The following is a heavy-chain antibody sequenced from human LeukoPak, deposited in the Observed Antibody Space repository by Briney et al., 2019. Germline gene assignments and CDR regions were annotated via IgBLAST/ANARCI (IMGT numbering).Heavy chain of an antibody. CDR1: GFTFSSYS. J-gene: IGHJ4*02. CDR3: ARGGGYRDTYIGY. Sequence: GGSLRLSCAASGFTFSSYSMSWVRQAPGKGLEWVSSISSTSSHIYYADSLKGRFTISRDNANNSLYLQMNSLRADDTAVYYCARGGGYRDTYIGYWGQGTLVTVSS. V-gene: IGHV3-21*01. D-gene: IGHD3-16*02. CDR2: ISSTSSHI.